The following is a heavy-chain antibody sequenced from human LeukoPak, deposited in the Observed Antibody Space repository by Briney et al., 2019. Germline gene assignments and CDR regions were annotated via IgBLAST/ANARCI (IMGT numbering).Heavy chain of an antibody. J-gene: IGHJ4*02. Sequence: GGSLRLSCAASGFTVRNNYMSWVRQAPGKGLECVSLIYSGGSTYYADSVKGRFTISRDNSKNTLYLQMNSLRAEDTAVYYCGRAPVTSCRGASCYPFDLWGQGVLVTVSS. CDR3: GRAPVTSCRGASCYPFDL. CDR2: IYSGGST. D-gene: IGHD2-21*01. CDR1: GFTVRNNY. V-gene: IGHV3-66*01.